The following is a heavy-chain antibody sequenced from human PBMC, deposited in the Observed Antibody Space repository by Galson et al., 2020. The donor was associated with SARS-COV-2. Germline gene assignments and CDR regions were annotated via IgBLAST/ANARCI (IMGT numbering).Heavy chain of an antibody. V-gene: IGHV4-34*01. Sequence: SETLSLTCAVSGGSLRGYKWTWIRQTPGKGLEWIGQINDEGTTNYNPSLKSRVTISLDTPKKQFSLRLTSVTAADTAVYYCARGCPGYWGQGSLVTVSS. CDR3: ARGCPGY. CDR2: INDEGTT. CDR1: GGSLRGYK. J-gene: IGHJ4*02.